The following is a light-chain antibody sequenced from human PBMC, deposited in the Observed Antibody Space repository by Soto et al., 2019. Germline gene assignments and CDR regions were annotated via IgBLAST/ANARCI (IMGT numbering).Light chain of an antibody. CDR1: QSINTY. CDR3: QQTYSAPT. V-gene: IGKV1-39*01. CDR2: AAS. J-gene: IGKJ5*01. Sequence: DIQMTQSPSSLSASVGDRVTITCRASQSINTYLNWYQQKPGKAPKLLIYAASGLQSGVPSRFSGSGSGADFTLSITSLQPEDFATYFCQQTYSAPTFGQGTRLE.